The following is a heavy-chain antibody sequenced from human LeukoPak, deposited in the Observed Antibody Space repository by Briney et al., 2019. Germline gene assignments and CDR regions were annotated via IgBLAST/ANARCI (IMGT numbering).Heavy chain of an antibody. CDR3: ARDLGGPWNY. V-gene: IGHV3-7*01. CDR2: IKEDGSVK. CDR1: GFTFNSYW. D-gene: IGHD3-3*01. J-gene: IGHJ4*02. Sequence: GGSLRLSCAASGFTFNSYWMTWVRQAPGKGLEWVANIKEDGSVKYYVDSVKGRFTISRDNAKNSLYLQMNSLRAEETAVYYCARDLGGPWNYWGQGTLVTVSS.